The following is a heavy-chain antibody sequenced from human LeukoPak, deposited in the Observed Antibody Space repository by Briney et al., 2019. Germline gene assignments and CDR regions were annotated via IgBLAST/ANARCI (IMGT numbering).Heavy chain of an antibody. CDR1: GFSLSSYA. J-gene: IGHJ4*02. Sequence: PGGSLRLSCAASGFSLSSYAMSWVRQAPGKGLEWVSSISSSSSYIYYADSVKGRFTISRDNAKNSLYLQMNSLRAEDTAVYYCARRRGSGADYWGQGTLVTVSS. D-gene: IGHD6-19*01. CDR2: ISSSSSYI. CDR3: ARRRGSGADY. V-gene: IGHV3-21*01.